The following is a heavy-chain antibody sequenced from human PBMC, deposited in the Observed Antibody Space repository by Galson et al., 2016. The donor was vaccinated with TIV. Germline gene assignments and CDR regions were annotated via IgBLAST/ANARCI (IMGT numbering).Heavy chain of an antibody. CDR2: IYHGGST. CDR3: ARYISGWYHYFDF. CDR1: GGSISTNSYY. J-gene: IGHJ4*02. V-gene: IGHV4-39*01. Sequence: ETLSLTCTVSGGSISTNSYYWGWIRQSPGKGLVWIGSIYHGGSTYYNPSLKSRVTISVDTSKNQFSLKLSSVTAADTAVYYCARYISGWYHYFDFWGQGTLVTVSS. D-gene: IGHD6-19*01.